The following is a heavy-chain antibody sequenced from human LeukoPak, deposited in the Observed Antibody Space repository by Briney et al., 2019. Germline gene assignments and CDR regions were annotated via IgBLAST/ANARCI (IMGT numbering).Heavy chain of an antibody. D-gene: IGHD6-13*01. CDR1: GYNFTDYW. Sequence: GESLKISCKGSGYNFTDYWIGWVRQMPGKGLEWMGIIYPGYSDTRYSPSFQGQVTISADKSISTAYLQWSSLKASDTAMYYCARRTGYSSSWYQSRVIWFDPWGQGTLVTVSS. V-gene: IGHV5-51*01. CDR2: IYPGYSDT. CDR3: ARRTGYSSSWYQSRVIWFDP. J-gene: IGHJ5*02.